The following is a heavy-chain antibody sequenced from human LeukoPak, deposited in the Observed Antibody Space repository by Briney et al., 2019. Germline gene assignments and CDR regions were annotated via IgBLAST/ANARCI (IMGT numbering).Heavy chain of an antibody. Sequence: RPSETLSLTCIVSGDSISSSGYYWGWIRQPPGKGLEWIGSMFYGETTSYSPSLQSRVTISLDTSKNQFSLRLNSVTAADTAAYYCARLERSRMDGAQYWGQGTLVTVSS. CDR2: MFYGETT. V-gene: IGHV4-39*01. CDR3: ARLERSRMDGAQY. CDR1: GDSISSSGYY. J-gene: IGHJ4*02. D-gene: IGHD4/OR15-4a*01.